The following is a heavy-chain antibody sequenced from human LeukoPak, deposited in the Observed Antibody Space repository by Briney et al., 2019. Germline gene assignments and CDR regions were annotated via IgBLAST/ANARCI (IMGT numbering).Heavy chain of an antibody. D-gene: IGHD3-10*01. V-gene: IGHV3-74*01. Sequence: GGSLRLSCADSGFTFSTYWMHWVRQAPGKGLVWVSRITPDGRSTNYADSVKGRLTISRDNAKNTLYLQMNSLRVDDTAVYYCTRDTFGFHDSWGQGTLVTVSS. CDR2: ITPDGRST. CDR1: GFTFSTYW. J-gene: IGHJ4*02. CDR3: TRDTFGFHDS.